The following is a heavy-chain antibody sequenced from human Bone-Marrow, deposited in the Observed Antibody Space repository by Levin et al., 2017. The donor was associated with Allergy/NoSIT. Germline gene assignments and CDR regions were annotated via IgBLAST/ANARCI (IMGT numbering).Heavy chain of an antibody. Sequence: GESLKISCEASGYTFTTYDFNWVRQAAGQGFEWMGWMNPHSGQTAYAQKFQGRVTMTRNTSISTAYMELSNLRSEDTAVYYCARDYGGNNWFDPWGQGTLVTVSS. CDR2: MNPHSGQT. CDR3: ARDYGGNNWFDP. J-gene: IGHJ5*02. D-gene: IGHD4-23*01. CDR1: GYTFTTYD. V-gene: IGHV1-8*01.